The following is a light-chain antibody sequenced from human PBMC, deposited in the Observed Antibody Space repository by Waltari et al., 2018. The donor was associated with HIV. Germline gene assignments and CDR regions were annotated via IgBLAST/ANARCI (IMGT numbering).Light chain of an antibody. CDR1: SSNIGINY. J-gene: IGLJ2*01. V-gene: IGLV1-47*01. CDR2: RNN. CDR3: AAWDDSLL. Sequence: QSVLTQPPSASGTPGQRVTISCSGSSSNIGINYVYWYQHLPGTAPKLLIDRNNQRPSGVPDRFSGSKSGTSASLAISGLRSEDEADYYCAAWDDSLLFGGGTKLTVL.